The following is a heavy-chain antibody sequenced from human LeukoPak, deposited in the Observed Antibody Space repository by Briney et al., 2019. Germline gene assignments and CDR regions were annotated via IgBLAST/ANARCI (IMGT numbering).Heavy chain of an antibody. V-gene: IGHV4-59*12. CDR2: IYYSGNT. CDR3: ASLRKRGGAFDI. CDR1: GGSISSYY. Sequence: SETLSLTCTVSGGSISSYYWSWIRQPPGKGLEWIGYIYYSGNTNYNPSLKSRVTISVDTSKNQFSLKLRSVTAADTAVYYCASLRKRGGAFDIWGQGTMVTVSS. J-gene: IGHJ3*02.